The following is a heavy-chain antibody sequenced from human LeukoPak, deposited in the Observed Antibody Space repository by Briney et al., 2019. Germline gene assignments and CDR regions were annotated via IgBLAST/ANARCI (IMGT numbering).Heavy chain of an antibody. CDR1: GYTVTSYG. CDR3: ARDRSVVDYGMDV. V-gene: IGHV1-18*01. CDR2: MSAYNGNT. D-gene: IGHD2-2*01. J-gene: IGHJ6*02. Sequence: ASGKLSCKASGYTVTSYGISWVGQAPGQGLGWRGWMSAYNGNTNYAQKLQGRVTITTDTSTRTAYMELRSLRSDDTAVYYCARDRSVVDYGMDVWGQGTTVTVSS.